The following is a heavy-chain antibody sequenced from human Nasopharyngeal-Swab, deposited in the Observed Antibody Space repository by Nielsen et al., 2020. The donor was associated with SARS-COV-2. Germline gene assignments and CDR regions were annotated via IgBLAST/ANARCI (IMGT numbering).Heavy chain of an antibody. J-gene: IGHJ5*01. CDR1: GYRFTNYW. V-gene: IGHV5-51*01. D-gene: IGHD5-24*01. Sequence: GESLKISCKASGYRFTNYWIAWVRQMPGKGLEWMGIIYPGNSQTKYSPTFQGQVTISAERSINTVYLQWKTLKASDSAVYFCARRAARDGYNYEVDPWGQGTLVTVSS. CDR3: ARRAARDGYNYEVDP. CDR2: IYPGNSQT.